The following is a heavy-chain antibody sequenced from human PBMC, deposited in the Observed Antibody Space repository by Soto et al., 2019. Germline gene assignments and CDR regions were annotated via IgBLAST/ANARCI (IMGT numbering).Heavy chain of an antibody. J-gene: IGHJ5*02. CDR2: ISSSSSTI. Sequence: ESGGGLVQPGGSLRLSCAASGFTFSSYSMNWVRQAPGKGLEWVSYISSSSSTIYYADSVTGRFTISRDNAKNSLYLQMNSLRAEDTAVYYCARGRADTVTTHGWFDPWGQGTLVTVSS. V-gene: IGHV3-48*01. CDR3: ARGRADTVTTHGWFDP. D-gene: IGHD4-17*01. CDR1: GFTFSSYS.